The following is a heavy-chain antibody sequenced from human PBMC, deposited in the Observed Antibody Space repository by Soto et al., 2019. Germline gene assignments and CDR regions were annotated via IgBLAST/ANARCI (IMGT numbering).Heavy chain of an antibody. CDR3: AKDFSALEYSSTSPPY. Sequence: GGSLRLSCAASGFTFSSYAMSWVRQAPGKGLEWVSAISGSGGSTYYADSVKGRFTISRDNSKNTLYLQMNSLRAEDTAVYYCAKDFSALEYSSTSPPYWGQGTLVTVSS. J-gene: IGHJ4*02. CDR1: GFTFSSYA. V-gene: IGHV3-23*01. D-gene: IGHD6-6*01. CDR2: ISGSGGST.